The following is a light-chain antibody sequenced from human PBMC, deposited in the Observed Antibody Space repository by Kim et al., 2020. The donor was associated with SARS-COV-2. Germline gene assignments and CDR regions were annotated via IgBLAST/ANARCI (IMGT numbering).Light chain of an antibody. CDR2: GAY. CDR1: QSVSSSY. CDR3: HQHGASPWT. Sequence: PGESATLSCRASQSVSSSYFSWYHQKPGQPPRLLIYGAYDRAAGIPDRFSGSGSGTDFTLAISRLEPEDFAVYFCHQHGASPWTFGQGTKVDIK. V-gene: IGKV3-20*01. J-gene: IGKJ1*01.